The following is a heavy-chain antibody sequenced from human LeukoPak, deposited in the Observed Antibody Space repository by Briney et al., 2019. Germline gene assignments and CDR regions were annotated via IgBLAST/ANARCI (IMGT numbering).Heavy chain of an antibody. V-gene: IGHV3-23*01. CDR2: ISGSGGST. Sequence: GGSLRLSCAASEFTFSSYAMSWVRQAPGKGLEWVSAISGSGGSTYYADSVKGRFTISRDNSKNTLYLQMNSLRAEDTAAYYCANLDIVVVVAGYWGQGTLVTVSS. J-gene: IGHJ4*02. CDR3: ANLDIVVVVAGY. CDR1: EFTFSSYA. D-gene: IGHD2-15*01.